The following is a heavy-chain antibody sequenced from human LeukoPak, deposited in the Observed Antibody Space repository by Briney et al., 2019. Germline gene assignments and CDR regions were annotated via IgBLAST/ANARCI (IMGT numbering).Heavy chain of an antibody. Sequence: SESLSLTCSVSGGSINRYYWSWIRQPAGKGLEGIGRIYSSGDTNYNPSPKSRVILSIDTSKKQFSLKLNSVTAADTALYYCARDQSGDYAFDHWGQGILVTVSS. CDR3: ARDQSGDYAFDH. D-gene: IGHD4-17*01. J-gene: IGHJ4*02. V-gene: IGHV4-4*07. CDR2: IYSSGDT. CDR1: GGSINRYY.